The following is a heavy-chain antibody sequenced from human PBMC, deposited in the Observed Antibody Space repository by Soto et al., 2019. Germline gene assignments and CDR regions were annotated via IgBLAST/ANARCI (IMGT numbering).Heavy chain of an antibody. V-gene: IGHV3-7*01. Sequence: GGSLRLSCAASGFTFSSYWMSWVRQAPGKGLEWVANIKQDGSEKYYVDSVKGRFTISRDNAKNSLYLQMNSLRAEDTAVYYCARARVGDAVAGTDYWGQGTLVTVSS. J-gene: IGHJ4*02. CDR2: IKQDGSEK. CDR1: GFTFSSYW. CDR3: ARARVGDAVAGTDY. D-gene: IGHD6-19*01.